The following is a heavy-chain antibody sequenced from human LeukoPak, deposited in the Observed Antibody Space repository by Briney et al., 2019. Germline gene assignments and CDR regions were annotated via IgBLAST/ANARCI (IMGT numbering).Heavy chain of an antibody. Sequence: GGSLRLSCAASGFTFSSYGMSWVRQAPGKGLEWVANIKQDGSEKYYVDSVKGRFTISRDNAKNSLYLQMNSLRAEDTAVYYCAKVERYSSYFDYWGQGTLVTVSS. V-gene: IGHV3-7*03. D-gene: IGHD6-13*01. CDR3: AKVERYSSYFDY. CDR1: GFTFSSYG. J-gene: IGHJ4*02. CDR2: IKQDGSEK.